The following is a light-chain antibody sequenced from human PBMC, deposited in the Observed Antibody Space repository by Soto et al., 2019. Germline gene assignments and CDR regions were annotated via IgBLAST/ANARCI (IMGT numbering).Light chain of an antibody. Sequence: QSAVTQPASVSGSPGQSITISCSGTSSDVEIYNLVSWYQQHPGKAPKLIIYEGSKRPTGVSNRFSGSTSGNTASLTISGLHAEDETDYYCCSYAGSNTYVFGTGTKVTVL. V-gene: IGLV2-23*01. CDR1: SSDVEIYNL. CDR3: CSYAGSNTYV. CDR2: EGS. J-gene: IGLJ1*01.